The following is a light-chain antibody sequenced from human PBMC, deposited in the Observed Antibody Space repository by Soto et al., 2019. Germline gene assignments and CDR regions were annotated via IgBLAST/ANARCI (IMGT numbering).Light chain of an antibody. CDR3: SSYTVSSTYV. J-gene: IGLJ1*01. Sequence: QSVLTQPASVSGSPGQSITRSCTGTSSDVGTYNYVSWYQQHPGKAPKLMISQVSNRPSGVSNRFSGSKSGNTASLTISGLQAEDEADYYCSSYTVSSTYVFGTGTKVTVL. V-gene: IGLV2-14*01. CDR2: QVS. CDR1: SSDVGTYNY.